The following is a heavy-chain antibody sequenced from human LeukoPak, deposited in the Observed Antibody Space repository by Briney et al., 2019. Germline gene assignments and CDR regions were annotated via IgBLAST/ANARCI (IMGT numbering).Heavy chain of an antibody. CDR3: ARDAPNERYFDWLYYFDY. CDR1: GFTFSSYS. Sequence: PGGSLRLSCAAASGFTFSSYSMNWVRQAPGKGLEWVSSISSSSSYIYYADSVKGRFTISRDNAKNSLYLQMNSLRAEDTAVYYCARDAPNERYFDWLYYFDYWGQGTLVTVSS. D-gene: IGHD3-9*01. J-gene: IGHJ4*02. V-gene: IGHV3-21*01. CDR2: ISSSSSYI.